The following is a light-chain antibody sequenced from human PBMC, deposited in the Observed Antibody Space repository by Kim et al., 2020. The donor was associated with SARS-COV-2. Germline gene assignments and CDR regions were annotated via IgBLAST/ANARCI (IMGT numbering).Light chain of an antibody. Sequence: FMLTQPHSVSESPGKTVTISCTRSSGSIDDNYVQWYQQRPGGVPTAVIYEDDQRPSGVSDRFSGSIDNSSNSASLTISGLRTEDEADYYCQSYNRDNVLFGGGTKVTVL. J-gene: IGLJ2*01. CDR2: EDD. CDR1: SGSIDDNY. CDR3: QSYNRDNVL. V-gene: IGLV6-57*04.